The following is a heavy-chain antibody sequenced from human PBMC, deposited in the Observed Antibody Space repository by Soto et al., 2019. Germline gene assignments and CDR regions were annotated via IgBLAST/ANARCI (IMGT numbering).Heavy chain of an antibody. CDR1: GFTFSNYA. Sequence: EVQLLESGGRLVQPGGSLRLSCAASGFTFSNYAMTWVRQAPGKGLEWVSALSGGGATTHYADSVKGRFTISRDNSKNTVSLQMSSLRAEDTAVYYCVKDQERYSRSYYAYLDYWGQGTGVTVSS. CDR2: LSGGGATT. J-gene: IGHJ4*02. CDR3: VKDQERYSRSYYAYLDY. D-gene: IGHD1-26*01. V-gene: IGHV3-23*01.